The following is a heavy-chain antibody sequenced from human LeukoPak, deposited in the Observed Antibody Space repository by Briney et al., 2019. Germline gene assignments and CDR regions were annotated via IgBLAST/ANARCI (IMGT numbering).Heavy chain of an antibody. CDR1: GFNFNTYG. CDR2: LSATGRAI. Sequence: PGGPLTLSCVGSGFNFNTYGMNWVRRAPGEGPEWLAFLSATGRAIHYADSVKGRFTIARDNAKNSLYLQMNSLRAEDTAVYYCARSILRWLWGASDYWGQGTLVTVSS. V-gene: IGHV3-48*04. CDR3: ARSILRWLWGASDY. D-gene: IGHD5-24*01. J-gene: IGHJ4*02.